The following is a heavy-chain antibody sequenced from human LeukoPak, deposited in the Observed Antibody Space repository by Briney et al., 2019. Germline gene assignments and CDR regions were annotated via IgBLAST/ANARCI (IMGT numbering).Heavy chain of an antibody. J-gene: IGHJ4*02. CDR3: ARGDREVTTFFDY. D-gene: IGHD4-17*01. CDR1: GGSISSYY. V-gene: IGHV4-59*01. CDR2: IFYSGST. Sequence: SETQSLTCSVSGGSISSYYWSWIRQPPGKGLEWIGYIFYSGSTNYNPSLKSRVTISVDTSKNQFSLKLSSVTAADTAVYYCARGDREVTTFFDYWGQGTLVTVSS.